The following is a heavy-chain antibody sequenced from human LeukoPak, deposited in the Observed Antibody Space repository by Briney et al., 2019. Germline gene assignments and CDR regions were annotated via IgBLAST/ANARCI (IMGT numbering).Heavy chain of an antibody. CDR1: GFTFSSYS. J-gene: IGHJ4*02. Sequence: PGGSLRLSCAASGFTFSSYSMNWVRQAPGKGLEWVSSISSSSSYIYYADSVKGRFTISRDNAKNSLYLQMNSLRAEDTAVYYCARARDGYSDFDYWGQGTLVTVSS. D-gene: IGHD5-24*01. V-gene: IGHV3-21*01. CDR2: ISSSSSYI. CDR3: ARARDGYSDFDY.